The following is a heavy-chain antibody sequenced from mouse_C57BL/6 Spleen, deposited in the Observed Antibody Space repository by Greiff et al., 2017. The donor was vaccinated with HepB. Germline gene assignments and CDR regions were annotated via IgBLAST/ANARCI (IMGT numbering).Heavy chain of an antibody. CDR1: GYTFTDYN. V-gene: IGHV1-22*01. J-gene: IGHJ1*03. CDR3: ASTSYYGSSYVYFDV. D-gene: IGHD1-1*01. CDR2: INPNNGGT. Sequence: EVKLLESGPELVKPGASVKMSCKASGYTFTDYNMHWVKQSHGKSLEWIGYINPNNGGTSYNQKFKGKATLTVNKSSSTAYMELRSLTSEDSAVYYCASTSYYGSSYVYFDVWGTGTTVTVSS.